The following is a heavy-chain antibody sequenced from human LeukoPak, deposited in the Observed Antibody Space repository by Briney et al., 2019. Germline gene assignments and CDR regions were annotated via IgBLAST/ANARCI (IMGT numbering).Heavy chain of an antibody. CDR1: GGSISSTYDH. D-gene: IGHD2-21*02. Sequence: SETLSLTCTVSGGSISSTYDHWDWIRQPPGKGLEWMGSIRYSGTTYYNPSLKGRVAIFVDTSNNQFSLRLRSVTAADTAVYYCARRLHYFDYWGQGSLVTVSS. CDR2: IRYSGTT. CDR3: ARRLHYFDY. V-gene: IGHV4-39*01. J-gene: IGHJ4*02.